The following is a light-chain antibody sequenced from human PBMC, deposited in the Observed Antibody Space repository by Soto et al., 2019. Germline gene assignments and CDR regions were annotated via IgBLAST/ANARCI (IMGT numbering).Light chain of an antibody. CDR2: DAS. CDR1: QSISSW. J-gene: IGKJ1*01. CDR3: QQYNSYWT. V-gene: IGKV1-5*01. Sequence: DIQMTQSPSTLSASVGDRVTITCRASQSISSWLAWYQQKPGKAPKLLIYDASSLESGVPSRFSGSGSGTEFTITISSLQPDDFATYYRQQYNSYWTFGQGTKVEIK.